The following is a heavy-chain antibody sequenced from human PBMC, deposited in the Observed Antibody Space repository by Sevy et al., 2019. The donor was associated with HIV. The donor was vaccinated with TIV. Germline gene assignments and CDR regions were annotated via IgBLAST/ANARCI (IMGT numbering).Heavy chain of an antibody. CDR3: ARGENDDEFFQY. V-gene: IGHV3-30*04. J-gene: IGHJ1*01. CDR2: TSYDGSHK. CDR1: GFIFSNFA. Sequence: GGSLRLSCTVSGFIFSNFAMHWVRQAPGKGLEWVAVTSYDGSHKYYADSVKGRFTVSRDNSRNILSLEMSSLRHDDTAVYYCARGENDDEFFQYWGQGTLVTVSS. D-gene: IGHD1-26*01.